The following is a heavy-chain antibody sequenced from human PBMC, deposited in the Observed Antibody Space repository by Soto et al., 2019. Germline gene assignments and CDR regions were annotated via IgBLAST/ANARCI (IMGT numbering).Heavy chain of an antibody. D-gene: IGHD1-7*01. J-gene: IGHJ3*02. CDR1: GFTFSSYA. CDR2: ISGSGGST. Sequence: GGSLRLSCAASGFTFSSYAMSWVRQAPGKGLEWVSAISGSGGSTYYADSVKGRFTISRDNSKNTLYLQMNSLRAEDTAVYYCAKVGIETGTKRGAFDIWGQGTMVTVSS. V-gene: IGHV3-23*01. CDR3: AKVGIETGTKRGAFDI.